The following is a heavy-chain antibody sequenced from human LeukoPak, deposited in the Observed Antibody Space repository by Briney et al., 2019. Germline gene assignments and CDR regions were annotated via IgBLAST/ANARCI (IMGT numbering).Heavy chain of an antibody. D-gene: IGHD5-24*01. Sequence: PGRSLRLSCAASGFTFDDYAMHWVRQAPGKGLEWVSGISWNSGIIGYADSVKGRFTISRDNAKNSLYLQMNSLRAEDTALYYCAKDLRDGYNRPGDYFDYWGQGTLVTVSS. CDR2: ISWNSGII. V-gene: IGHV3-9*01. J-gene: IGHJ4*02. CDR3: AKDLRDGYNRPGDYFDY. CDR1: GFTFDDYA.